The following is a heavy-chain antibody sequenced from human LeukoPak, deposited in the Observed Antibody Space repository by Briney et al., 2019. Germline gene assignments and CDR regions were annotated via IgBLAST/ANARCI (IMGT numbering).Heavy chain of an antibody. D-gene: IGHD6-6*01. J-gene: IGHJ3*01. CDR3: ARSSYSSSSSV. Sequence: GGSLRLSCAASGFTVSSNYMSWVRQAPGKGLERVSVIYSGGSTYYADSVKGRFTISRDNAKNSLYLQINSLRAEDTAVYYCARSSYSSSSSVWGQGTMVTVSS. CDR2: IYSGGST. CDR1: GFTVSSNY. V-gene: IGHV3-53*01.